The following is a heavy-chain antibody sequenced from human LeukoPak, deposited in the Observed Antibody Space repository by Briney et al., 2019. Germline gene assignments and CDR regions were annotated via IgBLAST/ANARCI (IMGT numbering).Heavy chain of an antibody. CDR3: ALKIIAAAGPEEDY. D-gene: IGHD6-13*01. CDR1: GFSLSTSGMC. CDR2: IDWDDDK. J-gene: IGHJ4*02. Sequence: SGPTLVNPTQTLTLTCTFSGFSLSTSGMCVSWIRQPPGKALEWLARIDWDDDKYYSTSLKTRLTISKDTSNNQVVLTMTNMDPVDTATYYCALKIIAAAGPEEDYWGQGTLVTVSS. V-gene: IGHV2-70*11.